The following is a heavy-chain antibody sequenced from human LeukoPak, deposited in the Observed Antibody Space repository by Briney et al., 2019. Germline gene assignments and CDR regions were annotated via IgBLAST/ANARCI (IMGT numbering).Heavy chain of an antibody. CDR1: GGSISSYY. CDR2: IYYSGST. V-gene: IGHV4-59*01. CDR3: ARGSVIVDY. J-gene: IGHJ4*02. D-gene: IGHD4-11*01. Sequence: SETLSLTCTVSGGSISSYYWSWIRQPPGKGLEWIGYIYYSGSTNYNPSLTSRVTISVDTSKNQFSLKLSSVTAADTAVYYCARGSVIVDYWGQGTLVTVSS.